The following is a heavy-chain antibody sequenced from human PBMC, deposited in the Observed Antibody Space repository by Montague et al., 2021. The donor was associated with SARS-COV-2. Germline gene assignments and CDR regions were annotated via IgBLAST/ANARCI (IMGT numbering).Heavy chain of an antibody. D-gene: IGHD3-10*01. Sequence: SETLSLTCTVSGGSISSSNYYWGWIRQPPGKGLEWIGNMYYSGSTYYNPSLKSRVTISIDTSKNQFSLKLSSVTAADMAVYYCAGDDIALQGVTKGMDVWGQGTTVTVSS. V-gene: IGHV4-39*07. CDR1: GGSISSSNYY. J-gene: IGHJ6*02. CDR3: AGDDIALQGVTKGMDV. CDR2: MYYSGST.